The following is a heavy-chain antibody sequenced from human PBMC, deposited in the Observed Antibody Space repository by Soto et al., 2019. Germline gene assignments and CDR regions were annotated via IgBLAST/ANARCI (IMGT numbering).Heavy chain of an antibody. Sequence: GGSLILSCAASGFTFSSYFMHWVRQAPGKGLEWVAVISYDGSNKYYADSVKGRFTISRDNSKNTLYLQMNSLRAEDTAVYYCSKDYNGRFDPWGQGTLVTVSS. J-gene: IGHJ5*02. CDR2: ISYDGSNK. CDR3: SKDYNGRFDP. D-gene: IGHD1-1*01. CDR1: GFTFSSYF. V-gene: IGHV3-30*18.